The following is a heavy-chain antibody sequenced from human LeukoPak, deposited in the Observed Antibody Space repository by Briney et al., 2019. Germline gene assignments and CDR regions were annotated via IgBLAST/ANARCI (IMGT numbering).Heavy chain of an antibody. CDR1: GYTFTSYY. CDR3: ATSRGFLRFLGRRGAYYFDY. CDR2: FDPEDGET. Sequence: ASVKVSCKASGYTFTSYYMHWVRQAPGKGLEWMGGFDPEDGETIYAQKFQGRVTMTEDTSTDTAYMELSSLRSEDTAVYYCATSRGFLRFLGRRGAYYFDYWGQGTLVTVSS. J-gene: IGHJ4*02. V-gene: IGHV1-24*01. D-gene: IGHD3-3*01.